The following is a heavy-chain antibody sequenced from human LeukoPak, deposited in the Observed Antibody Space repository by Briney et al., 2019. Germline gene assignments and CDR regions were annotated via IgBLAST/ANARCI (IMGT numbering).Heavy chain of an antibody. CDR1: GFTFSSYG. Sequence: GGSLRLSCAASGFTFSSYGMHWVRQAPGEGLEWVAVIAADGRDKHYADSVKGRFTISRDNSKNTLVLQMNSLKAEDTALYFCARADSTDGFDVWGQGTMVTVSS. J-gene: IGHJ3*01. CDR3: ARADSTDGFDV. V-gene: IGHV3-30*19. D-gene: IGHD3/OR15-3a*01. CDR2: IAADGRDK.